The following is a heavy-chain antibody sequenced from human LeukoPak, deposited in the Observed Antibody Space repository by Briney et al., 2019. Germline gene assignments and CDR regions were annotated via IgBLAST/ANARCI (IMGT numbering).Heavy chain of an antibody. V-gene: IGHV3-23*01. Sequence: GGSLRLSCAASGFTFSSYAMSWVRQAPGKGLEWVSAISGSGGSTYYADSVKGRFTISRDNSKNTLYLQMNSLRVEDTAVYYCAAPVVSGAFAIGGQGTMVTVSS. D-gene: IGHD4-23*01. J-gene: IGHJ3*02. CDR3: AAPVVSGAFAI. CDR2: ISGSGGST. CDR1: GFTFSSYA.